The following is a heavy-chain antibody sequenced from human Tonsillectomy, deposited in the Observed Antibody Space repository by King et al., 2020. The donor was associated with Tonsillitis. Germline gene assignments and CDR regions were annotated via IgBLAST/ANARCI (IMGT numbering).Heavy chain of an antibody. D-gene: IGHD3-16*02. CDR1: GFTFSSYS. Sequence: VQLVQSGGGLVQPGGSLRLSCAASGFTFSSYSMNWVRQAPGKGLEWVSYISSSSSTKYYEDSVKGRFTISRDNAKNSLYLQMNSLRDEDTAVYYCARAPLGFGGVIGDFDYWGQGTLVTVSS. J-gene: IGHJ4*02. V-gene: IGHV3-48*02. CDR2: ISSSSSTK. CDR3: ARAPLGFGGVIGDFDY.